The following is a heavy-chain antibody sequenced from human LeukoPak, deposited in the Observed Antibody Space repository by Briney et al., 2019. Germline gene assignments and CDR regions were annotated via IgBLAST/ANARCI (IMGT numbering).Heavy chain of an antibody. CDR1: GYTFTGYY. CDR3: ARTRKKLDYDGMDV. J-gene: IGHJ6*02. V-gene: IGHV1-2*02. D-gene: IGHD4-23*01. CDR2: INPNSGGT. Sequence: GASVKVSCKASGYTFTGYYMHWVRQAPGQGLEWMGWINPNSGGTNYALKFQGRVTMTRDTSISTAYMELSRLRSDDTAVYYCARTRKKLDYDGMDVWGQGTTVTVSS.